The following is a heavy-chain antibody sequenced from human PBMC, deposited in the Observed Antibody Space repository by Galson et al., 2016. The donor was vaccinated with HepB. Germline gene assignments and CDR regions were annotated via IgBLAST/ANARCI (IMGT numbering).Heavy chain of an antibody. Sequence: QSGAEVKKPGESLKISCKGSGYNFTSYWIGWVRQMPGKGLEWMGIIYPGDSDIRYSPSFQGQVTISADKSITTAYLQWGSLKASDTAMYYCGRQIAYEDVGGVDYGFWSGFQDGGYYFDSWGQGTLVTVSS. J-gene: IGHJ4*02. CDR2: IYPGDSDI. D-gene: IGHD3-3*01. CDR3: GRQIAYEDVGGVDYGFWSGFQDGGYYFDS. V-gene: IGHV5-51*01. CDR1: GYNFTSYW.